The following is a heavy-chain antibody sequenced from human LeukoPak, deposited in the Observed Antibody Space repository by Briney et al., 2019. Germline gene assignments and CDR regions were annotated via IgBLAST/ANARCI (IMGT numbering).Heavy chain of an antibody. CDR3: ATELGATYDNYYHGMDV. D-gene: IGHD1-26*01. V-gene: IGHV1-2*02. CDR2: INPNSGGT. Sequence: ASVTVSCKASGYTFTDYYMHWVRQAPGQGLEWMGWINPNSGGTNYAQKFQDRVTITRDTSISTAYMELSSLRSDDTAVYYCATELGATYDNYYHGMDVWGQGTTVTVSS. CDR1: GYTFTDYY. J-gene: IGHJ6*02.